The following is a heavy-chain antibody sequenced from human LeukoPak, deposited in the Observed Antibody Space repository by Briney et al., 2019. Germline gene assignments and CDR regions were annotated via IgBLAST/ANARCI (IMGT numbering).Heavy chain of an antibody. Sequence: GGSLRLSCAASGFTFSSYGMHRVRQAPGKGLEWVAFIRYDGSNKYYADSVKGRFTISRDNSKNTLYLQMNSLRAEDTAVYYCAKDPQYYYGSGSYFSPFDYWGQGTLVTVSS. CDR1: GFTFSSYG. V-gene: IGHV3-30*02. J-gene: IGHJ4*02. CDR2: IRYDGSNK. CDR3: AKDPQYYYGSGSYFSPFDY. D-gene: IGHD3-10*01.